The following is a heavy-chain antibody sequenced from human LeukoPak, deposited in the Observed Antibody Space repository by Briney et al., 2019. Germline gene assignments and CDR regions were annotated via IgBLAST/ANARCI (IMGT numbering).Heavy chain of an antibody. J-gene: IGHJ4*02. D-gene: IGHD3-10*01. V-gene: IGHV3-9*01. Sequence: GGSLRLSCAASGFNFDDYTMHWVRQPPGKGLEWVSGISWNSDFIGYGDSVKGRFTISRDNAKNSLYLQMNSLRAEDTALYYCVKSHGAGRYYPLEYWGQGTLLTVSS. CDR3: VKSHGAGRYYPLEY. CDR2: ISWNSDFI. CDR1: GFNFDDYT.